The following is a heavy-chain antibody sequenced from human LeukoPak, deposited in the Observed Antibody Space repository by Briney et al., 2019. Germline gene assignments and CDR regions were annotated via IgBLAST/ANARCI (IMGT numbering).Heavy chain of an antibody. V-gene: IGHV4-34*01. CDR1: GGSFSGYY. J-gene: IGHJ4*02. CDR3: ARGTAYYDFWSGYPAPKYYFDY. D-gene: IGHD3-3*01. Sequence: SETLSLTCAVYGGSFSGYYWSWIRQPPGKELEWIGEINHSGSTNYNPSLKSRVTISVDTSKNQFSLKLSSVTAADTAVYYCARGTAYYDFWSGYPAPKYYFDYWGQGTLVTVSS. CDR2: INHSGST.